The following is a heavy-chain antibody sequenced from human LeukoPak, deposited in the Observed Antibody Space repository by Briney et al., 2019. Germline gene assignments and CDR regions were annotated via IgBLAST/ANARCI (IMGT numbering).Heavy chain of an antibody. D-gene: IGHD3-3*01. CDR2: IYYSGST. V-gene: IGHV4-59*01. CDR1: GGSISSNY. CDR3: ARSITIFGVIIHDAFDI. J-gene: IGHJ3*02. Sequence: SETLSLTCTVSGGSISSNYWSWIRKPPGKGLEWIGYIYYSGSTNYNPSLKSRVTISVDTSKNQFSLKLSSVTAADTAVYYCARSITIFGVIIHDAFDIWGQGTMVTVSS.